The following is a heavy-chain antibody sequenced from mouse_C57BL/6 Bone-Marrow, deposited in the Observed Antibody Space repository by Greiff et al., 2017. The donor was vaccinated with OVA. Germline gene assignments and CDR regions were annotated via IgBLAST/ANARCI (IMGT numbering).Heavy chain of an antibody. J-gene: IGHJ1*03. D-gene: IGHD1-1*01. V-gene: IGHV1-81*01. CDR1: GYTFTSYG. CDR3: ARRSYYYWYFDV. CDR2: IYPRSGNT. Sequence: QVQLQQSGAELARPGASVKLSCKASGYTFTSYGISWVKQRTGQGLEWIGEIYPRSGNTYYNEKFKGKATLTADKSSSTAYMELRSLTSEDSAVYFCARRSYYYWYFDVWGTGTTVTVSS.